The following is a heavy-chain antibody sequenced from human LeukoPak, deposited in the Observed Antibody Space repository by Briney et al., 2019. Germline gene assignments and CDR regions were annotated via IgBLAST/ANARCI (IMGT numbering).Heavy chain of an antibody. D-gene: IGHD3-16*01. J-gene: IGHJ5*02. CDR2: IIPIFGIA. CDR3: AIAGEIDYYWFDP. V-gene: IGHV1-69*04. Sequence: SVKVSCKASGGTFSSYAISWVRQAPGQGLEWMGRIIPIFGIANYAQKFQGRVTITADKSTSTAYMELSSLRSEDTAVYYCAIAGEIDYYWFDPWGQGTLVTVSS. CDR1: GGTFSSYA.